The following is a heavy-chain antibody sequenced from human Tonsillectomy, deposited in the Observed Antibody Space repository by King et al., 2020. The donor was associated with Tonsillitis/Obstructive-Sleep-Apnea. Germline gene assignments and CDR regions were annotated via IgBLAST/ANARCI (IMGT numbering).Heavy chain of an antibody. CDR1: GFTFNYAW. J-gene: IGHJ4*02. CDR3: TAGTGKTDFDY. D-gene: IGHD1-1*01. CDR2: IKSETDSGPT. Sequence: VQLVESGGGLVKPGGSLRLSCVASGFTFNYAWMSWVRQAPGKGLEWVGRIKSETDSGPTDYAAPVKGRFTISRDDPKNTLYLEMNSLNTEDTAVYYCTAGTGKTDFDYWGQGTLVTVSS. V-gene: IGHV3-15*01.